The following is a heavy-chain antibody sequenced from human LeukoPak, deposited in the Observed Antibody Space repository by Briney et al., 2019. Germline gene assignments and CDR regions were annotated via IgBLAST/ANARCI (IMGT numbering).Heavy chain of an antibody. CDR2: IYYSGST. Sequence: PSETLSLTCTVSGDSISGFYWSWIRQPPGKGLEWIGYIYYSGSTNYNPSLKSRVTMLIDTSKSQFSLKLTSVTAADTAVYYCARRRYTSGYLDYWGQGTLVTVSS. V-gene: IGHV4-59*08. CDR1: GDSISGFY. D-gene: IGHD3-22*01. J-gene: IGHJ4*02. CDR3: ARRRYTSGYLDY.